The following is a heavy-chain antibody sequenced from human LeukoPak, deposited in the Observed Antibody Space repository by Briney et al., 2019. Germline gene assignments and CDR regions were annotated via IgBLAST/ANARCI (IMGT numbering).Heavy chain of an antibody. Sequence: PSETLSLTCTVSGYSISSGYYWGWIRQPPGKGLEWIGSIYHSGSTYYNPSLKSRVTISVDTSKNQFSLKLSSVSAADTAVYYCARDRDDYGVPNYFDYWGQGTLVTVSS. CDR3: ARDRDDYGVPNYFDY. J-gene: IGHJ4*02. V-gene: IGHV4-38-2*02. CDR1: GYSISSGYY. CDR2: IYHSGST. D-gene: IGHD4-17*01.